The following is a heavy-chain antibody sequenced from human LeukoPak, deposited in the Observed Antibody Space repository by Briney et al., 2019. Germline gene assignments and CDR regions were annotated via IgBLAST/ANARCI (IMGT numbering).Heavy chain of an antibody. Sequence: SETLSLTCTVSGGSISSYYWSWLRQPPGKGLEWIGYIQYSGSTKFNPSLNGRVSISRDTSNNFFSLRLRSVTAADTAVYFCARGRVSSSTWYSTYYYFFYMDFWGKGTTVTVSS. D-gene: IGHD4-11*01. J-gene: IGHJ6*03. CDR3: ARGRVSSSTWYSTYYYFFYMDF. V-gene: IGHV4-59*01. CDR2: IQYSGST. CDR1: GGSISSYY.